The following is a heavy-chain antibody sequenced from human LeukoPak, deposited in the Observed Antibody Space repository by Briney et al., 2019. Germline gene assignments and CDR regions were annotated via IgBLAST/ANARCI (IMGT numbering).Heavy chain of an antibody. CDR1: GGSISSYY. CDR2: IYTSGST. V-gene: IGHV4-4*07. D-gene: IGHD3-10*01. J-gene: IGHJ4*02. CDR3: ARGGWFGEHFDY. Sequence: SETLSLTCTVSGGSISSYYWSWIRQPAGKGLERIGRIYTSGSTNYNPSLKSRVTMSVDTSKNQFSLKLSSVTAADTAVYYCARGGWFGEHFDYWGQGTLVTVSS.